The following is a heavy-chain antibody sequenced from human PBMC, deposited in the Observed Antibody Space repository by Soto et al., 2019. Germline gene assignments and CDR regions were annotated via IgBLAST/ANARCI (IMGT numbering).Heavy chain of an antibody. J-gene: IGHJ4*02. V-gene: IGHV4-61*01. D-gene: IGHD4-17*01. CDR3: ARTTAVPNTLRSRYFFDY. Sequence: LSETLYLTCSVSGGSVIDKTYYWIWIRQPPGKRLEWIGYVYYSGTTNYNPSLKSRVTISVDLSKNRFSLRLSSVTTADTALYYCARTTAVPNTLRSRYFFDYWGQGTLVTVSS. CDR2: VYYSGTT. CDR1: GGSVIDKTYY.